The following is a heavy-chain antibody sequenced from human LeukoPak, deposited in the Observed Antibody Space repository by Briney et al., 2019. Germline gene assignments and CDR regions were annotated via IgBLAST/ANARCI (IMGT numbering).Heavy chain of an antibody. J-gene: IGHJ4*02. Sequence: ASVTVSCKASGYTFTNYYMHWVRQAPGQGLEWMGIINPSGSNTSYAQKFQGRVTMTRDTSTSTVYMELSSLRSEDTAVYYCARSGSSTSCPRDYWGQGTLVTVAS. CDR3: ARSGSSTSCPRDY. V-gene: IGHV1-46*01. D-gene: IGHD2-2*01. CDR2: INPSGSNT. CDR1: GYTFTNYY.